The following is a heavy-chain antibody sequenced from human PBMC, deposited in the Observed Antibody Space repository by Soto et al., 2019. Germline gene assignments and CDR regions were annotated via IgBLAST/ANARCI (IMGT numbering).Heavy chain of an antibody. CDR3: ARDRVGWGPYYYYMDV. D-gene: IGHD3-10*01. CDR2: INAGNGNT. V-gene: IGHV1-3*01. J-gene: IGHJ6*03. Sequence: QVQLVQSGAEVKKPGASVKVSCKASGYTFTSYAMHWVRQAPGQRLEWMGWINAGNGNTKYSQKFQGRVTITRDTSASTAYMELSGLRSEDTAVYYCARDRVGWGPYYYYMDVWGKGTTVTVSS. CDR1: GYTFTSYA.